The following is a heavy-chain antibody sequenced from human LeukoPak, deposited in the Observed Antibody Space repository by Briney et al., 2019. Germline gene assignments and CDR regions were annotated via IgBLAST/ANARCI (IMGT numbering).Heavy chain of an antibody. J-gene: IGHJ6*02. Sequence: GGSLRLSCAASGFTFSSYAMHWVRQAPGKGLEWVAVISYDGSNKYYADSVKGRFTISRDNSKNTLYLQMNSLRAEDTAVYYCARAASSNIYYYYGMDVWGQGTTVTVS. D-gene: IGHD6-13*01. CDR1: GFTFSSYA. CDR3: ARAASSNIYYYYGMDV. CDR2: ISYDGSNK. V-gene: IGHV3-30-3*01.